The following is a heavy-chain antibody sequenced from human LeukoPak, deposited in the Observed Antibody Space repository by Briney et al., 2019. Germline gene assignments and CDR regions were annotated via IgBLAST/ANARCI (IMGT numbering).Heavy chain of an antibody. Sequence: GGSLRLSCAASGFTFSSSFMSWVRQTPGKGLEWVANIAQDGGEKNYVVSVEGRFTTSRDNAKNSLYLEMNLLRAEDTAVYYCAREWNIQYSMGVDYWGQGTLVTVSS. CDR3: AREWNIQYSMGVDY. CDR1: GFTFSSSF. J-gene: IGHJ4*02. V-gene: IGHV3-7*01. D-gene: IGHD3-3*01. CDR2: IAQDGGEK.